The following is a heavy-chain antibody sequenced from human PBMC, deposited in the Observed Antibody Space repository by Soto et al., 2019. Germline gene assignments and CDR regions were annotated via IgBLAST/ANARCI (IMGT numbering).Heavy chain of an antibody. CDR1: GGSFSGYY. CDR3: NSAVVTATSPNYYYYYGMDV. CDR2: INHSGST. V-gene: IGHV4-34*01. D-gene: IGHD2-21*02. Sequence: QVQLQQWGAGLLKPSETLSLTCAVYGGSFSGYYWSWIRQPPGKGLEWIGEINHSGSTNYNPSLKSRVTISVDTSKNQFSPKLSSVTAADTAVYYCNSAVVTATSPNYYYYYGMDVWGQGTTVTVSS. J-gene: IGHJ6*02.